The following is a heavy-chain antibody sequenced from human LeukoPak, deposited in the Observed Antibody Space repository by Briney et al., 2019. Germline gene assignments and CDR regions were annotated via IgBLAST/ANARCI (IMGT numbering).Heavy chain of an antibody. Sequence: PGGSLRLSCVPSGFTFSSYNMNWVRQAPGKGLEWISSISSSSSYIYYADSVTGRFTISRDNAKNSLNLQMNSLRAEDTAVYYCARGPVGATSRIWIDCWGQGTLVTVSS. D-gene: IGHD1-26*01. CDR1: GFTFSSYN. CDR2: ISSSSSYI. V-gene: IGHV3-21*01. J-gene: IGHJ5*01. CDR3: ARGPVGATSRIWIDC.